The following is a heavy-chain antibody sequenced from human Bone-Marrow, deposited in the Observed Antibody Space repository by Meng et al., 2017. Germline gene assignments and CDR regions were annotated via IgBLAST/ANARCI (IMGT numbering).Heavy chain of an antibody. Sequence: SLKISCAASGFTFDDYAMHWVRQAPGKGLEWVSSVSWNSGSIGYADSVKGRFTISRDSAKNSLYLQMNDLRVEDTAVFYCVKGGWELADLWGQGTLVTVSS. CDR3: VKGGWELADL. D-gene: IGHD1-26*01. CDR1: GFTFDDYA. V-gene: IGHV3-9*01. CDR2: VSWNSGSI. J-gene: IGHJ5*02.